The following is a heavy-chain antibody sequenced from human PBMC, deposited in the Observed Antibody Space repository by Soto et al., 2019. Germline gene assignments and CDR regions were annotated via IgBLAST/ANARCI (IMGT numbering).Heavy chain of an antibody. CDR2: INIDGGDT. J-gene: IGHJ6*02. Sequence: EVQLVESGGGLVQAGGSLSLSCAASEFPFIGYWMHWVHQAPGKGLVWVSRINIDGGDTNYADSVKGRFTISRDNAKNTLYVQMNSLRAEDTAVYYCTRDRPFDRVAPKGGYYYGMDVWGQGTTVAVSS. CDR3: TRDRPFDRVAPKGGYYYGMDV. CDR1: EFPFIGYW. V-gene: IGHV3-74*01. D-gene: IGHD5-12*01.